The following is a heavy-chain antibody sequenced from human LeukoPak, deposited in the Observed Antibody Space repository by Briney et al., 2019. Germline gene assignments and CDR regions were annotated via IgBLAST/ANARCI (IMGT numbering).Heavy chain of an antibody. CDR3: ARATAYDSSGYYYPTGY. CDR1: GYTFTGYY. CDR2: MNPNSGNT. J-gene: IGHJ4*02. D-gene: IGHD3-22*01. Sequence: APVKVSCKASGYTFTGYYMHWVRQAPGQGLEWMGWMNPNSGNTGYAQKFQGRVTMTRNTSISTAYMELSSLRSEDTAVYYCARATAYDSSGYYYPTGYWGQGTLVTVSS. V-gene: IGHV1-8*02.